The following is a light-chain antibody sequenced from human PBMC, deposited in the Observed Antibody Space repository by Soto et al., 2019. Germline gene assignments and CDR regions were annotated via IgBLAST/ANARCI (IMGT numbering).Light chain of an antibody. CDR1: QSVGSNY. CDR2: GAS. Sequence: EIVLTQFPGTLSLSPGDRATLSCRASQSVGSNYLAWYQQRPGQPPNLLIFGASHRAPDIPDRFSGSGSGTDFTLTISRLEPEDFAVYYCQQYGSSIQTFGQGTKVEIK. J-gene: IGKJ1*01. CDR3: QQYGSSIQT. V-gene: IGKV3-20*01.